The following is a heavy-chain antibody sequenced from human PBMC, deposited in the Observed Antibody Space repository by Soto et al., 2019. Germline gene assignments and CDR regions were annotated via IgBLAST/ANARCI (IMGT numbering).Heavy chain of an antibody. CDR3: AKDTNGLIWFRDFH. CDR2: ISYDGSNK. J-gene: IGHJ4*02. V-gene: IGHV3-30*18. Sequence: QVQLVESGGGVVQPGRSLRLSCAASGFTFSSYGMHWVRQAPGKGLEWVAVISYDGSNKYYADSVKGRFTISRDNSKNTLYLQMNRLRAEDTAVYYCAKDTNGLIWFRDFHWGQGTLVTVSS. D-gene: IGHD3-10*01. CDR1: GFTFSSYG.